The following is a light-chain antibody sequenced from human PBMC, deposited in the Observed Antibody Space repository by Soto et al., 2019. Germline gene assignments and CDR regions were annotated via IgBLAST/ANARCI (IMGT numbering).Light chain of an antibody. V-gene: IGLV2-14*01. CDR3: NSYSSSNAPYV. CDR1: SSDVGGFRY. J-gene: IGLJ1*01. Sequence: QSALTQPASVSGSPGQSITISCTGTSSDVGGFRYVSWFQQHPGRAPKLLIYEVNNRPSGVSNRFSGSKSGNTASLTISGLQADDEADYYCNSYSSSNAPYVFGTGTKVTVL. CDR2: EVN.